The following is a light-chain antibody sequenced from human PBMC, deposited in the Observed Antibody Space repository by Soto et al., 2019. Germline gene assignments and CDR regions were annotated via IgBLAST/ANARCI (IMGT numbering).Light chain of an antibody. CDR1: ENVRTK. CDR3: QQNKRWPHIT. V-gene: IGKV3-15*01. J-gene: IGKJ5*01. Sequence: EIVMTQSPAILSVSPGEGATLSCRASENVRTKVGWYQQKAGQAHRLLIYGASTRATGIPDRFSGSGSGTQFPLTIIRLQSEDSAVYFCQQNKRWPHITFGQGTRLVI. CDR2: GAS.